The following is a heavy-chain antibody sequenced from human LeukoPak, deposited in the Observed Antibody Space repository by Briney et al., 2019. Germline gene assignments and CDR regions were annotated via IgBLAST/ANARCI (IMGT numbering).Heavy chain of an antibody. D-gene: IGHD3-10*01. Sequence: GGSLRLSCAASGFTFYNYAMTWVRQAPGKGLGWFSGISDNGGSTYHAVSVRGRFTISRDNSKNTLYLQMNSLIAEDTAVYYCARLGSGSLRPYHFDHWGQGSLVTVSS. J-gene: IGHJ4*02. CDR2: ISDNGGST. CDR1: GFTFYNYA. CDR3: ARLGSGSLRPYHFDH. V-gene: IGHV3-23*01.